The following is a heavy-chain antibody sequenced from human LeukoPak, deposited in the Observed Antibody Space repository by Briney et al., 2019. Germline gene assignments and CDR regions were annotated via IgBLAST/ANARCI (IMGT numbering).Heavy chain of an antibody. CDR1: GFTFSSYG. J-gene: IGHJ4*02. V-gene: IGHV3-30*18. CDR3: AKPLAGDHYVGDY. D-gene: IGHD4-17*01. Sequence: PGGSLRLSCAVSGFTFSSYGMHWVRQAPGKGLEWVAVISYDGSNKYYADSVKGRFTISRDNSKNTLYLQMNSLRAEGTAVYYCAKPLAGDHYVGDYWGQGTLVTVSS. CDR2: ISYDGSNK.